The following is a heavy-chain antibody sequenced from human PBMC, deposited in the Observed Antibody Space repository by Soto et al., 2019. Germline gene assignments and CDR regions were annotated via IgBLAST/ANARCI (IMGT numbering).Heavy chain of an antibody. V-gene: IGHV4-39*01. D-gene: IGHD1-7*01. CDR1: GGSISSSSYY. J-gene: IGHJ4*02. CDR3: ARLTGTTPFDY. Sequence: SETLSLTCTVSGGSISSSSYYWGWIRQPPGKGLEWIGSIYYSGSTYYNPSLKSRVTISVDTSKNQFSLKLSSVTTADTAVYYCARLTGTTPFDYWGQGTLVTVSS. CDR2: IYYSGST.